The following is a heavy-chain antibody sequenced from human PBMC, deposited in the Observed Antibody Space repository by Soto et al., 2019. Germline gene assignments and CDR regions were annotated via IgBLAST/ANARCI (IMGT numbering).Heavy chain of an antibody. J-gene: IGHJ6*02. CDR3: AKVRYSSPMGYYYGMDV. CDR2: IIPIFGTA. D-gene: IGHD6-19*01. V-gene: IGHV1-69*13. CDR1: RVAFSKFI. Sequence: SVKVSCKASRVAFSKFIVTWVRQAPGLGLEWVGGIIPIFGTANYAQKFQGRVTITADGSTSTSYMEVNNPRSEDTAVYYCAKVRYSSPMGYYYGMDVWGQGTTVTVSS.